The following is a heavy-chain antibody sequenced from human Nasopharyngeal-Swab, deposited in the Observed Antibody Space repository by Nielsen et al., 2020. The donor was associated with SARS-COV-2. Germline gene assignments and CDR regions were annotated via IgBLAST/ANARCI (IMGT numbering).Heavy chain of an antibody. CDR3: TRDTFGPTDS. CDR1: GFSLSSYW. Sequence: GGSLRLSCAASGFSLSSYWMHWARQAPGKGLSWVSRINPDGNTINYADSVKGRFTISRDTAKNTLYLQMSSLRVEDTAVYYCTRDTFGPTDSWGQGTLVTVSS. CDR2: INPDGNTI. D-gene: IGHD2/OR15-2a*01. J-gene: IGHJ4*02. V-gene: IGHV3-74*01.